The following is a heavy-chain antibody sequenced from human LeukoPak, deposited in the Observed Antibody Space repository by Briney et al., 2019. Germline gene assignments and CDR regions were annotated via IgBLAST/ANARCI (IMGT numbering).Heavy chain of an antibody. CDR3: ARAPMVRGVYLWPNHYYYYYMDV. CDR2: MNPNSGNT. Sequence: ASVKVSCKASGYTFTGYYMHWVRQATGQGLEWMGLMNPNSGNTGYAQKVQGRVTMTRNTSISTAYMELSSLRSEDTAVYYCARAPMVRGVYLWPNHYYYYYMDVWGKGTTVTISS. CDR1: GYTFTGYY. D-gene: IGHD3-10*01. J-gene: IGHJ6*03. V-gene: IGHV1-8*02.